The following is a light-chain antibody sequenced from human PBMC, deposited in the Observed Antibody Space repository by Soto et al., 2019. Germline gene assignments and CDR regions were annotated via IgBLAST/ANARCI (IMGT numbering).Light chain of an antibody. CDR1: QSISSW. CDR2: DAS. J-gene: IGKJ1*01. CDR3: QQYNTYPWT. V-gene: IGKV1-5*01. Sequence: DIQMTQSPSTLSASVGDRVTITCRASQSISSWLAWYQQKPGKAPKLLIYDASSLESGVPSRFSGSGSGTEFTLTISSLQADDFAPYYCQQYNTYPWTFGQGTKVEIK.